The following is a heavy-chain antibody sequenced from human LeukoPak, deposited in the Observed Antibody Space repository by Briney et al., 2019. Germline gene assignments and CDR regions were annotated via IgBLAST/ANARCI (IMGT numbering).Heavy chain of an antibody. D-gene: IGHD3-22*01. V-gene: IGHV3-30*02. CDR1: GFTFSSYG. Sequence: GGSLRLSCAASGFTFSSYGMHWVRQAPGKGLEWVAYIRFDGSDKYYADSVKGRFTISRDDSTNTLYLQMNSLRAEDTAVYYCARVSGHATYYDSSGYYFYYYYYYMDVWGKGTTVTVSS. J-gene: IGHJ6*03. CDR2: IRFDGSDK. CDR3: ARVSGHATYYDSSGYYFYYYYYYMDV.